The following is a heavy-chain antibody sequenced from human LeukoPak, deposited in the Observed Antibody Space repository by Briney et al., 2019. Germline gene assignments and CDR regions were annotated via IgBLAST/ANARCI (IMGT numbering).Heavy chain of an antibody. J-gene: IGHJ6*02. CDR1: GGSISSGGYY. V-gene: IGHV3-11*01. CDR2: ISSSGSTI. Sequence: LSLTCTVSGGSISSGGYYWSWIRQAPGKGLEWVSYISSSGSTIYYADSVKGRFTISRDNAKNSLYLQMNSLRAEDTAVCYCAREIGGTGFYGMDVWGQGTTVTVSS. D-gene: IGHD1-1*01. CDR3: AREIGGTGFYGMDV.